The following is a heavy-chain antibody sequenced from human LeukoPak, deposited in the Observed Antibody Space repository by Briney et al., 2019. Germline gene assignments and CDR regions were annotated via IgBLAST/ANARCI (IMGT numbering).Heavy chain of an antibody. CDR3: ARDGPYSGSYFADFDY. V-gene: IGHV3-21*05. D-gene: IGHD1-26*01. CDR1: GFTSSSYS. CDR2: ISSSSSDI. Sequence: GGSLRLSCAASGFTSSSYSMNWVRQAPGKGLEWVSHISSSSSDIYYADSVKGRYTISRDNAKNSLYLQMNSLRDEDTAVYYCARDGPYSGSYFADFDYWGQGTLVTVSS. J-gene: IGHJ4*02.